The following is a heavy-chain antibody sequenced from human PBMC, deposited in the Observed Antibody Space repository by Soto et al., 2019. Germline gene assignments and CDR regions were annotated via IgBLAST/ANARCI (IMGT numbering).Heavy chain of an antibody. CDR3: ARLGDYVNSYM. CDR2: INPSGGSN. D-gene: IGHD4-17*01. CDR1: GYTFTSYH. Sequence: QVQLVQSGAEVKKPGASVKVSCRASGYTFTSYHMHWVRQAPGQGLEWMGIINPSGGSNSYAQKFQGKVTVTRDTSTSTVYLELSSLRSEDTAVYFCARLGDYVNSYMWGQGTLVTVSS. J-gene: IGHJ4*02. V-gene: IGHV1-46*01.